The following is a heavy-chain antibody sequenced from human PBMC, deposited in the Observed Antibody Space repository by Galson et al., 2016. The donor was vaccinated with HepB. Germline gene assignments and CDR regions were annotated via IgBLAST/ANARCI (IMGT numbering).Heavy chain of an antibody. CDR1: GFTFSSYW. V-gene: IGHV3-74*01. J-gene: IGHJ3*02. CDR2: INSDGTST. Sequence: SLRLSCAASGFTFSSYWMHWVRQAPGKGLVWVSGINSDGTSTTYADSVKGRFTISRDNAKNTLYLQMNSLRAEDTAVYYCARATHTITYYYDSSGYKVDALDIWGQGTMVTVSS. D-gene: IGHD3-22*01. CDR3: ARATHTITYYYDSSGYKVDALDI.